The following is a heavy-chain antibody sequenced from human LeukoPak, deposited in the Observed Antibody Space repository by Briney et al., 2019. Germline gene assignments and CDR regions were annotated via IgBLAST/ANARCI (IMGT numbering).Heavy chain of an antibody. CDR1: GYTFTNYD. J-gene: IGHJ5*02. V-gene: IGHV1-8*01. D-gene: IGHD3-10*01. CDR2: MNPNSGNT. Sequence: ASVTVSCKASGYTFTNYDINGVRQAAGQGREGMGWMNPNSGNTGYAQKFQGRVTMTRNTSINTPYMELSSLRSEDTAVYYCARMHYYDSGSSNWFDPWGQGTLVTVSS. CDR3: ARMHYYDSGSSNWFDP.